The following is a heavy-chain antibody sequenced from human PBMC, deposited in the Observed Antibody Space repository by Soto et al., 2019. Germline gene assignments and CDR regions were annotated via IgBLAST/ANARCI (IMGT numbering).Heavy chain of an antibody. V-gene: IGHV5-51*01. D-gene: IGHD6-19*01. CDR2: IYPADSDT. J-gene: IGHJ4*02. CDR1: GYSFTTSW. CDR3: ARLDVRRRLAGY. Sequence: GESLKISCQGSGYSFTTSWIGWVRQMPGKGLELMGIIYPADSDTRYSPSFQGQVTISADKSIGTAYLQWSSLKASDTAMYFCARLDVRRRLAGYWGQGTLVTVSS.